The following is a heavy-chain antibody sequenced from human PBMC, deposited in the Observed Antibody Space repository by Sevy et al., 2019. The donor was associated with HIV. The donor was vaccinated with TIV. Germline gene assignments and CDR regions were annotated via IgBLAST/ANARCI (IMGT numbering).Heavy chain of an antibody. CDR2: IHNDGST. D-gene: IGHD6-19*01. CDR1: GLTVSNNY. CDR3: ARAKLRPYSSGWYGFDY. Sequence: GGSLRLSCAGSGLTVSNNYMNWVRQAPGKGLEWVSAIHNDGSTYYADSVKGRFTISRDNSKNTLYLQMNSLRPEDTAVYYCARAKLRPYSSGWYGFDYWGQGTLVTVSS. J-gene: IGHJ4*02. V-gene: IGHV3-66*02.